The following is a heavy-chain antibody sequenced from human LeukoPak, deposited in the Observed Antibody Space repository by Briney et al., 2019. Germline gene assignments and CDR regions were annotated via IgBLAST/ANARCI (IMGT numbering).Heavy chain of an antibody. CDR1: GFTFSSYA. J-gene: IGHJ6*03. CDR2: ISGSGGST. V-gene: IGHV3-23*01. Sequence: GGSLRLSCAASGFTFSSYAMSWVRQAPGKGLEWVSAISGSGGSTYYADSVKGRFTISRDNAKNSLYLQMNSLRAEDTAVYYCARVEYSGSGSYYFYYYYYYMDVWGKGTTVTISS. D-gene: IGHD3-10*01. CDR3: ARVEYSGSGSYYFYYYYYYMDV.